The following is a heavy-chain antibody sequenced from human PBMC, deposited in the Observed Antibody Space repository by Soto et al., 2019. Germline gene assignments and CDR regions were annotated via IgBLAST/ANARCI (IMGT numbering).Heavy chain of an antibody. J-gene: IGHJ4*02. Sequence: TSETLSLTCTVSGGSISSGDYYWSWIRQPPGKGLEWIGYIYYSGSTYYNPSLKSRVTISVDTSKNQFSLKLSSVTAADTAVYYCALGYSSGWTPLFDYWGQGTLVTVSS. CDR1: GGSISSGDYY. CDR3: ALGYSSGWTPLFDY. D-gene: IGHD6-19*01. CDR2: IYYSGST. V-gene: IGHV4-30-4*01.